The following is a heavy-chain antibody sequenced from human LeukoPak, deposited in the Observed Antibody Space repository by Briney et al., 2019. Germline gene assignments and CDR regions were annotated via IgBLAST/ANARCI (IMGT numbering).Heavy chain of an antibody. V-gene: IGHV3-23*01. D-gene: IGHD3-9*01. CDR3: AKFYDILTGYFDY. Sequence: HPGGSLRLSCAASGFPFSSYAMSWVRQSPGKGLEWISAISGGNGNTYYAYYADSVRGRFTISRDSSKNTLYLQMNSLRAEDTAVYYCAKFYDILTGYFDYWGQGTLVTVSS. CDR2: ISGGNGNTYYA. CDR1: GFPFSSYA. J-gene: IGHJ4*02.